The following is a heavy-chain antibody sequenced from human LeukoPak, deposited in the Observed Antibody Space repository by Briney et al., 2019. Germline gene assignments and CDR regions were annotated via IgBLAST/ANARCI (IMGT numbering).Heavy chain of an antibody. CDR3: AKGPVVTFDI. Sequence: GGSLRLSCAASGFTVSSNDMSWVRQAPGKGLECISVIYSGGSTDYADSVKGRLTISRDNSKNTLYLQMNSLRAEDTAVYYCAKGPVVTFDIWGQGTMVTVSS. CDR2: IYSGGST. V-gene: IGHV3-53*01. D-gene: IGHD2-15*01. J-gene: IGHJ3*02. CDR1: GFTVSSND.